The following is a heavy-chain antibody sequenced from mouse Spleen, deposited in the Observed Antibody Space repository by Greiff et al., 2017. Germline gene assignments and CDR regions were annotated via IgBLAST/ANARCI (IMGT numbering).Heavy chain of an antibody. D-gene: IGHD1-1*01. CDR3: ARHYGSSSYYLDY. Sequence: EVKLVESGGGLVKLGGSLKLSCAASGFTFSSYAMSWVRQTPEKRLEWVATISSGGGNTYYPDSVKGRFTISRDNAKNTLYLQMSSLKSEDTAMYYCARHYGSSSYYLDYWGQGTTLTVSS. CDR2: ISSGGGNT. J-gene: IGHJ2*01. V-gene: IGHV5-9*04. CDR1: GFTFSSYA.